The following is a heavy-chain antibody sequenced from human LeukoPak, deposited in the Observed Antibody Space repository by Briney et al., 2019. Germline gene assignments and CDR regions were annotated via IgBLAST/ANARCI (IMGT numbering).Heavy chain of an antibody. Sequence: ASVKVSCKASGYTFTSYGISWVRQAPGQGLEWMGWISAYNGNTNYAQKLQGRVTMTTDTSTSTAYMELRSLRSDGTAVYYCASDVYSGSYPSWGQGTLVTVSS. D-gene: IGHD1-26*01. CDR2: ISAYNGNT. CDR3: ASDVYSGSYPS. J-gene: IGHJ5*02. CDR1: GYTFTSYG. V-gene: IGHV1-18*01.